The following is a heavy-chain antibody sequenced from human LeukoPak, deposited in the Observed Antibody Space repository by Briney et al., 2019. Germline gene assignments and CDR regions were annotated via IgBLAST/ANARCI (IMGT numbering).Heavy chain of an antibody. Sequence: GGSLRLSCAASGFTFSSYAMSWVRQAPGKGLEWVSTISGSGDTTYYADSVKGRFTISRDNSKNTLYLQMNSLRAEDTAVYFCARRSGVAVAGAFDYWGQGTLVTVSS. CDR1: GFTFSSYA. V-gene: IGHV3-23*01. J-gene: IGHJ4*02. CDR3: ARRSGVAVAGAFDY. D-gene: IGHD6-19*01. CDR2: ISGSGDTT.